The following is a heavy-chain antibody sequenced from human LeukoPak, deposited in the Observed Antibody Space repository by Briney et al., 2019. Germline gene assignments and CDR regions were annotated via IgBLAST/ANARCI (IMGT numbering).Heavy chain of an antibody. Sequence: GGSLRLSCAASGFTFSSYSMNWVRQAPGKGLEWVSSISSSSSYIYYADSVKGRFTISRDNARNSLYLQMNSLRAEDTSVYYCARSTRAIAFDIWGQGTMVTVSS. CDR3: ARSTRAIAFDI. J-gene: IGHJ3*02. D-gene: IGHD2-2*01. CDR1: GFTFSSYS. CDR2: ISSSSSYI. V-gene: IGHV3-21*01.